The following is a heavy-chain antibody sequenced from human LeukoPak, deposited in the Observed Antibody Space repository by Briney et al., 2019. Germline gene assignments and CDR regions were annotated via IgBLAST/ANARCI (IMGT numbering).Heavy chain of an antibody. CDR2: ISSSSSYI. V-gene: IGHV3-21*01. Sequence: GGSLRLSCAASGFTFSSYSMNWVRQAPGKGLEWVSSISSSSSYIYYADSVKGRFTISRDNAKNSLYLQMNSLRAEDTAVYYCASNTIFGVVNLGVWGKGTAVTVSS. D-gene: IGHD3-3*01. J-gene: IGHJ6*04. CDR3: ASNTIFGVVNLGV. CDR1: GFTFSSYS.